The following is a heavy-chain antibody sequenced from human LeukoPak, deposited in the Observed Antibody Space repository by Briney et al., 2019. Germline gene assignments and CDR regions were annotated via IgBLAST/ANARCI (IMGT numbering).Heavy chain of an antibody. CDR2: IKQDGSEK. J-gene: IGHJ6*04. Sequence: GGSLRLSCAASGFTFSSCWMSWVRQAPAKGLEWVANIKQDGSEKYYVDSLKGRFTISRDNAKNSLYLQMNSLRDEDTAVYYCARDRWAYCSGGSCYSGDYYYGMDVWGKGTTVTVSS. V-gene: IGHV3-7*03. CDR3: ARDRWAYCSGGSCYSGDYYYGMDV. CDR1: GFTFSSCW. D-gene: IGHD2-15*01.